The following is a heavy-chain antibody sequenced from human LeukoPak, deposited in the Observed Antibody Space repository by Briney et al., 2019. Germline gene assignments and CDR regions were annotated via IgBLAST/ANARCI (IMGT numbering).Heavy chain of an antibody. D-gene: IGHD6-19*01. V-gene: IGHV4-34*01. CDR3: ARVKRTSGWYAGY. CDR2: INHSGST. J-gene: IGHJ4*02. CDR1: GGSFSNYY. Sequence: SETLSLTCAVYGGSFSNYYWSWIRQPPGKGLEWIGEINHSGSTNYNPSLKSRVTMSVNTFKNQFSLNLTSVTAADTAVYYCARVKRTSGWYAGYWGQGTLVTVSS.